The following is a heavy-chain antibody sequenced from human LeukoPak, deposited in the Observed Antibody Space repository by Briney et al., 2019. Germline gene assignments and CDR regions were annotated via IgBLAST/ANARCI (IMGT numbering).Heavy chain of an antibody. J-gene: IGHJ4*02. CDR3: ARHDIAAALVIDY. D-gene: IGHD6-13*01. V-gene: IGHV4-39*01. CDR1: GGSISSSSYY. CDR2: IYYSGST. Sequence: PSETLSLTCTVSGGSISSSSYYWGWIRQPPGKGLEWIGSIYYSGSTYYNPSLKSRVTISVDTSKNQFSLKPSSVTAADTAMYYCARHDIAAALVIDYWGQGTLVTVSS.